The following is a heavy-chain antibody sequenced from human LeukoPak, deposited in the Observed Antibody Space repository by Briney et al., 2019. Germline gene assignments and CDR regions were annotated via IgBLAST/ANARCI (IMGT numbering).Heavy chain of an antibody. V-gene: IGHV3-66*01. CDR2: IDGSGRT. D-gene: IGHD1-14*01. CDR3: ARVPGLAAFDI. CDR1: GFSVSGNY. Sequence: PGGSLRLSCAASGFSVSGNYMSWVRQAPGKGLEWLSVIDGSGRTHYADSVKGRFTISRDTSKNTLYLDMNTLRVEETALYYCARVPGLAAFDIWGQGTMVTVYS. J-gene: IGHJ3*02.